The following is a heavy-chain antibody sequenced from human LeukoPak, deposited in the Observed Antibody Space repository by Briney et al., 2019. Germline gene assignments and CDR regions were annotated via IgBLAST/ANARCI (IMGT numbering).Heavy chain of an antibody. J-gene: IGHJ6*03. CDR1: DYSISSGYC. V-gene: IGHV4-38-2*02. CDR2: IYHSGRT. D-gene: IGHD6-6*01. Sequence: PSETLSLTCTVSDYSISSGYCWGWIRQPPGKGLEWIGSIYHSGRTYFSPSLKSRVTISVDTSKNQFSLKLTSVTAADTAVYYCARWSGSVTARNYYYYMDVWGEGTTVTVSS. CDR3: ARWSGSVTARNYYYYMDV.